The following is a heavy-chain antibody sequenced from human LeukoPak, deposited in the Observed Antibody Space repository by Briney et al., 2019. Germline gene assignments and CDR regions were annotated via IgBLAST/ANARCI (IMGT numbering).Heavy chain of an antibody. CDR1: GFTFSSYS. Sequence: GGSLRLXCAASGFTFSSYSMNWVRQAPGKGLEWVSSISSSSSYIYYADSVKGRFTISRDNAKDSLYLQMNSLRAEDTAVYYCASYCTNGVCLFYWGQGTLVTVSS. V-gene: IGHV3-21*01. CDR2: ISSSSSYI. D-gene: IGHD2-8*01. J-gene: IGHJ4*02. CDR3: ASYCTNGVCLFY.